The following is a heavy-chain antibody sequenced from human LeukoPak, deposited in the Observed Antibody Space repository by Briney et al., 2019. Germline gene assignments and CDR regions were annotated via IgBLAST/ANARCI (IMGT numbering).Heavy chain of an antibody. CDR3: ARHTRQYCSGGSCYGGFFYYYMDV. CDR2: IYTSGST. J-gene: IGHJ6*03. Sequence: PSQTLSLTCTVSGGSISSGSYCWSWIRQPAGKGLEWIGRIYTSGSTNYNPSLKSRVTISVDTSKNQFSLKLSSVTAADTAVYYCARHTRQYCSGGSCYGGFFYYYMDVWGKGTTVTISS. CDR1: GGSISSGSYC. D-gene: IGHD2-15*01. V-gene: IGHV4-61*02.